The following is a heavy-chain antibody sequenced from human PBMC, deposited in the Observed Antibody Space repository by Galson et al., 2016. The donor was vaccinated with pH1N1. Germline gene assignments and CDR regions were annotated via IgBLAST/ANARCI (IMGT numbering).Heavy chain of an antibody. CDR2: IYWDDDK. J-gene: IGHJ4*02. D-gene: IGHD3-10*01. CDR1: GFSFSTSGVG. CDR3: AHTGFGEFLGYFDY. Sequence: PALVKPTQTLTLTCTFSGFSFSTSGVGVGWIRQPPGKALEWLALIYWDDDKRYGPSLKSRLTITKDTSKNQVVLTMTNMDPVDTATYYCAHTGFGEFLGYFDYWGQGTLVTVSS. V-gene: IGHV2-5*05.